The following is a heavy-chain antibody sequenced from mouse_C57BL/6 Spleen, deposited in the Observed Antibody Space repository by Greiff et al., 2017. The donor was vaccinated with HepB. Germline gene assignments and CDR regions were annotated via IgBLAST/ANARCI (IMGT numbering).Heavy chain of an antibody. CDR3: ARDGYGYFDV. D-gene: IGHD2-3*01. V-gene: IGHV1-26*01. J-gene: IGHJ1*03. CDR2: INPNNGGT. CDR1: GYTFTDYY. Sequence: EVQVVESGPELVKPGASVKISCKASGYTFTDYYMNWVKQSHGKSLEWIGDINPNNGGTSYNQKFKGKATLTVDKSSSTAYMELRSLTSEDSAVYYCARDGYGYFDVWGTGTTVTVSS.